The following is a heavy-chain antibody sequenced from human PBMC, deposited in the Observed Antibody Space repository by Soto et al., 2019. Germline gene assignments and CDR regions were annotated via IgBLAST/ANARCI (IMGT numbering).Heavy chain of an antibody. J-gene: IGHJ4*02. CDR1: GGTFSSHS. Sequence: EQLMQSGAEVKKPGSSVKVSCKASGGTFSSHSINWVRQAPGQGLEWMGGVISLFGTANYAHNFKGRVTITADQSTSTAYMELNSLRSDDTAVYYCARAVGYGDFSAALLDWGQGTLVTVSS. CDR2: VISLFGTA. V-gene: IGHV1-69*01. D-gene: IGHD4-17*01. CDR3: ARAVGYGDFSAALLD.